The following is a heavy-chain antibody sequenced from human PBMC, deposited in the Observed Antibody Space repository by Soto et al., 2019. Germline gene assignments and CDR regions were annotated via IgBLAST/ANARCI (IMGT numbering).Heavy chain of an antibody. CDR3: ARYRFFYDSSGYYNI. J-gene: IGHJ4*02. CDR1: GYTFTSYG. CDR2: ISAYNGST. Sequence: ASVKVSCKASGYTFTSYGISWVRQAPGQGLEWMGWISAYNGSTNYAQKLQGRVTMTTDTSTSTAYMELRSLRSDDTAVYYCARYRFFYDSSGYYNIWGQGTLVTVSS. D-gene: IGHD3-22*01. V-gene: IGHV1-18*01.